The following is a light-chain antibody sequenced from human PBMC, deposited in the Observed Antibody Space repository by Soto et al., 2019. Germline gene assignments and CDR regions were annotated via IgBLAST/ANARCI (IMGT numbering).Light chain of an antibody. CDR1: QNVRSY. Sequence: EIVLTQSPATLSLSPGERATLSCGASQNVRSYLAWYQQKPGQAPRLLIYDVSNRATGIPARFSGSGSGTDLTLTISSLEPEDFAVYYCQQRSNWPITFGQGTRLEIK. V-gene: IGKV3-11*01. CDR2: DVS. J-gene: IGKJ5*01. CDR3: QQRSNWPIT.